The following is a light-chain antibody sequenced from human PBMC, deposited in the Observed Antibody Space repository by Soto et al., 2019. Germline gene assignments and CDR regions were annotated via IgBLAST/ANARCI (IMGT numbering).Light chain of an antibody. J-gene: IGKJ4*01. CDR2: AAS. CDR3: QQTYSAPLT. Sequence: DIQMTQSPSSLSASVGDRVTITCRASQGIRNDLGWYQHKPGKAPKLLIYAASSFQSGVPSRFSGSESGTDFTLTISSLQPEDFATYYCQQTYSAPLTFGGGTKVDNK. V-gene: IGKV1-39*01. CDR1: QGIRND.